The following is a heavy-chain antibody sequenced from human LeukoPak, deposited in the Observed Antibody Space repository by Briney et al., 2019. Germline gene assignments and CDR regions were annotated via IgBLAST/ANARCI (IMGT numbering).Heavy chain of an antibody. CDR1: GGSISSGSYY. CDR3: ARAAQVAAAGINYGMDV. Sequence: SETLSLTCTVSGGSISSGSYYWSWIRQPAGKGLEWIGRIYTSGSTNYNPSLKSRVTISVDTSKNQFSLKLSSVTAADTAVYYCARAAQVAAAGINYGMDVWGQGTTVTVSS. CDR2: IYTSGST. V-gene: IGHV4-61*02. J-gene: IGHJ6*02. D-gene: IGHD6-13*01.